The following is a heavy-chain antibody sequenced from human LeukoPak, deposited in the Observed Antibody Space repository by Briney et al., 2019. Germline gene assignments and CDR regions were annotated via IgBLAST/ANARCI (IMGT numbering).Heavy chain of an antibody. CDR2: ISGSGGST. D-gene: IGHD3-10*01. V-gene: IGHV3-23*01. CDR1: GFTLSTNA. CDR3: ARDYGRSRDYGMDV. Sequence: GGSLRLSCLTSGFTLSTNAMSWVRQAPGKGLEWVSAISGSGGSTYYADSVKGRFTISRDNSKNTQYLQMNSLRVEDTAVYYCARDYGRSRDYGMDVWGPGTTVTVSS. J-gene: IGHJ6*02.